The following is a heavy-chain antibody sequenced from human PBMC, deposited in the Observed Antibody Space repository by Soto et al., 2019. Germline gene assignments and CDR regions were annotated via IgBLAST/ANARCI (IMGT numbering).Heavy chain of an antibody. V-gene: IGHV3-33*01. J-gene: IGHJ6*02. CDR1: GFTFSSYG. CDR3: AREPDYYYGMDV. Sequence: GGSLRLSCAASGFTFSSYGMHWVRQAPGKGLEWVAVIWYDGSNKYYADSVKGRFAISRDNSKNTLYLQMNSLRAEDTAVYYCAREPDYYYGMDVWGQGTTVTVSS. CDR2: IWYDGSNK.